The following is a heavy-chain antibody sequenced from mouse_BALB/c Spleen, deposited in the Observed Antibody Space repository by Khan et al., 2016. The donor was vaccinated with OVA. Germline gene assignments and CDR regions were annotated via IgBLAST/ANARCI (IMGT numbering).Heavy chain of an antibody. CDR3: DRNTNMSTRVMDY. J-gene: IGHJ4*01. CDR1: GFSLTSYG. V-gene: IGHV2-6*02. CDR2: IWSDGKT. Sequence: QVQLQQSGPGLVAPSQSLSITCTVSGFSLTSYGVHWVRQPPGQGLEWLVVIWSDGKTTYNSTLKSTLSISKDNSKSHVFLKMHSLHTADTAMYYGDRNTNMSTRVMDYWGQGTSVTVSS. D-gene: IGHD2-4*01.